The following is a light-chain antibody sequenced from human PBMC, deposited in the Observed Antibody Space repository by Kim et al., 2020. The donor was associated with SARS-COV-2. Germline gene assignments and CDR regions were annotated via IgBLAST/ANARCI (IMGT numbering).Light chain of an antibody. Sequence: LGQKVRITCQGASLRSYYASWYQQKPGQAPVLVIYGKNNRPSGIPDRFSGSSSGNTASLTITGAQAEDEADYYCNSRDSSGNHLEVFGGGTQLTVL. CDR3: NSRDSSGNHLEV. V-gene: IGLV3-19*01. CDR1: SLRSYY. J-gene: IGLJ2*01. CDR2: GKN.